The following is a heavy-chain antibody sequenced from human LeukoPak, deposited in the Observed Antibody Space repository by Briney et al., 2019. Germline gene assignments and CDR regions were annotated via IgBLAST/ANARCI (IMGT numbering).Heavy chain of an antibody. J-gene: IGHJ4*02. CDR2: ISNSGSTI. Sequence: GGSLRLSCAASGFIFSDYYINRIRQAPGKGLEWVSYISNSGSTIYYADSVKGRFTISRDNAKNSLYLQMNSLRAEDTAVYYCARVPRNRVLDYWGQGTLVTVSS. CDR3: ARVPRNRVLDY. CDR1: GFIFSDYY. V-gene: IGHV3-11*01.